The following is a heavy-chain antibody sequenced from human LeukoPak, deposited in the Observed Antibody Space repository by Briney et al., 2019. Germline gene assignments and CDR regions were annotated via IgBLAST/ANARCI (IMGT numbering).Heavy chain of an antibody. J-gene: IGHJ4*02. CDR2: INPSGGST. CDR1: GYTFTRYY. Sequence: GASVKVSCKASGYTFTRYYMHWVRQAPGQGLEWMGIINPSGGSTSYAQKFQGRVTMTRDTSTSTVYMELSSLRSEDTAVYYCARDLPHCSGGSCYASYYFDYWGQGTLVTVSS. V-gene: IGHV1-46*01. D-gene: IGHD2-15*01. CDR3: ARDLPHCSGGSCYASYYFDY.